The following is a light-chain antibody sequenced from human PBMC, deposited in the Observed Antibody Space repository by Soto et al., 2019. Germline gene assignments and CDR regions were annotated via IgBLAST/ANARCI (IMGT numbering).Light chain of an antibody. Sequence: QSALTQPASVSGSPGQSIAISCTGTSSDVGSYERVSWYQHHPGKAPTLMIYEVYKRPSGVSNRFSCSKSGNTASLTSSGIQAEDEAHDSCCSSVGSPNWVFGGGTTLTVL. CDR1: SSDVGSYER. V-gene: IGLV2-23*02. J-gene: IGLJ3*02. CDR3: CSSVGSPNWV. CDR2: EVY.